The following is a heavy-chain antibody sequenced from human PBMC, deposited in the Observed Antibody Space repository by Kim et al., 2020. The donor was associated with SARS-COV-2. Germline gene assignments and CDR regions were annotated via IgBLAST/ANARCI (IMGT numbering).Heavy chain of an antibody. CDR1: GASIDNKNYY. J-gene: IGHJ5*02. D-gene: IGHD3-10*01. CDR3: ARHINRPLSRDYWFDP. V-gene: IGHV4-39*01. Sequence: SETLSLTCSVSGASIDNKNYYWGWIRQPPGKGLEWIGSVYYTGNTYYNPSLKSRVTMSIDTSKNQFSLRLSSVTAADTAVFYCARHINRPLSRDYWFDPWGEGTLVTVPS. CDR2: VYYTGNT.